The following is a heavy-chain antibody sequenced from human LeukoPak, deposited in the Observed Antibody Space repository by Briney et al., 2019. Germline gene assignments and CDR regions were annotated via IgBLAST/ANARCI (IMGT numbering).Heavy chain of an antibody. CDR2: ISAYNGNT. V-gene: IGHV1-18*01. Sequence: ASVKVSCKASGYTFTSYGISWVRQAPGQGLEWMGWISAYNGNTNYAQKLQGRVTMTTDTSTSTAYMELRSLRSDDTAVYYCARDLYYYDSSGYYLEEATFDYWGQGTLVTVSS. CDR3: ARDLYYYDSSGYYLEEATFDY. D-gene: IGHD3-22*01. J-gene: IGHJ4*02. CDR1: GYTFTSYG.